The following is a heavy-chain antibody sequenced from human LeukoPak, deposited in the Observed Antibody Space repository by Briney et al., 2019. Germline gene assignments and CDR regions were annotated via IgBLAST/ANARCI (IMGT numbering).Heavy chain of an antibody. CDR3: AANLYDSSGYYYGPPGY. CDR2: FDPEDGET. Sequence: ASVKVSCKVSGYTLTELSMHWVRQAPGKGLEWMGGFDPEDGETIYAQKFQGRVTMTEDTSTDTAYMELSSLRSEDTAVYYCAANLYDSSGYYYGPPGYWGQGTLVTVSS. D-gene: IGHD3-22*01. CDR1: GYTLTELS. V-gene: IGHV1-24*01. J-gene: IGHJ4*02.